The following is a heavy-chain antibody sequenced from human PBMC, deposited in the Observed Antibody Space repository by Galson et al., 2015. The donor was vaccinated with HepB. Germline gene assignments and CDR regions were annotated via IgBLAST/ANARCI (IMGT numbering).Heavy chain of an antibody. Sequence: SLRLSCAASGFTFSSYGMHWVRQAPGKGLEWVAFIRYDGSNKYYADSVKGRFTISRDNSKNTLYLQMNSLRAEDTAVYYCAKDYFGASSSCMDVWGPGTTFTVSS. V-gene: IGHV3-30*02. J-gene: IGHJ6*02. D-gene: IGHD3-10*01. CDR3: AKDYFGASSSCMDV. CDR1: GFTFSSYG. CDR2: IRYDGSNK.